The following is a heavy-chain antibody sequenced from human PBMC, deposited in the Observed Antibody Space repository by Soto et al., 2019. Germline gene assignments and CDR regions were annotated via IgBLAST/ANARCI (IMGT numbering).Heavy chain of an antibody. J-gene: IGHJ6*03. CDR1: GGTFNSYS. D-gene: IGHD3-3*01. CDR2: IIPILGIA. V-gene: IGHV1-69*04. Sequence: SVKISWKASGGTFNSYSMSWGRHAPGKRLEWMGRIIPILGIAKYAQKIQSRVTITADKSTSTAYTELSSLRSEDTDVYYCAREVRVFWSGYSMYPSDYSYYMDVWGKGTTVTVSS. CDR3: AREVRVFWSGYSMYPSDYSYYMDV.